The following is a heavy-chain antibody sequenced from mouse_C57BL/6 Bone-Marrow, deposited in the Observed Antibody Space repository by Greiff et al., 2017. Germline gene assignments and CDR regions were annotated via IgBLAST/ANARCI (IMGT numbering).Heavy chain of an antibody. D-gene: IGHD2-4*01. CDR1: GYTFTSYW. J-gene: IGHJ4*01. CDR2: IYPGSGST. Sequence: QVQLQQSGAELVKPGASVKMSCKASGYTFTSYWITWVKQRPGQGLEWIGDIYPGSGSTNYNEKFKSKATLTVDTSSRTAYMQLSSLTSEDSAVYYCAYYDLYAMDYWGQGTSVTVSS. CDR3: AYYDLYAMDY. V-gene: IGHV1-55*01.